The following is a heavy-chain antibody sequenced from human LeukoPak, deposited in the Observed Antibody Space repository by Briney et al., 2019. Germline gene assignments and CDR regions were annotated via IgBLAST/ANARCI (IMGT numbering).Heavy chain of an antibody. D-gene: IGHD1-26*01. CDR1: GFTFSSYA. CDR2: ISGSGGST. Sequence: PGGSLRLSCAASGFTFSSYAMSWVRQAPGKGLEWVSAISGSGGSTYYADSVKGRFTISRDNSKNTLYLQMNSLRAEDTAVYYCAKGQIPTGIVGATFNFDYWGQGTLVTVSS. J-gene: IGHJ4*02. CDR3: AKGQIPTGIVGATFNFDY. V-gene: IGHV3-23*01.